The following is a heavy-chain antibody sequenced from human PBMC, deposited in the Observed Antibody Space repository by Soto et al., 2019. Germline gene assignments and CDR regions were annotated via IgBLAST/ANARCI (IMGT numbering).Heavy chain of an antibody. CDR1: GYFISSGYY. V-gene: IGHV4-38-2*01. Sequence: PSETLSLTCAVSGYFISSGYYWGWIRPPPGKGMEWIGSIYHSGKTYYTPSLKSRVTMSVDTSKNQLSLNLRSVTAADTAVYYCDRRGYSGYDLGLGFDYWGQGTLVT. D-gene: IGHD5-12*01. CDR3: DRRGYSGYDLGLGFDY. J-gene: IGHJ4*02. CDR2: IYHSGKT.